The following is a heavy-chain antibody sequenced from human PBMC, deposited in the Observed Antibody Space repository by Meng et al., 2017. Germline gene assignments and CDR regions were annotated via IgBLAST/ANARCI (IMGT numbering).Heavy chain of an antibody. D-gene: IGHD6-19*01. CDR2: ISSSSSYI. CDR3: ARRRGSSGWKFDY. V-gene: IGHV3-21*01. J-gene: IGHJ4*02. CDR1: GFTFSSYS. Sequence: GESLKISCAASGFTFSSYSMNWVRQAPGKGLEWVSSISSSSSYIYYADSVKGRFTISRDNAKNSLYLQMNSPRAEDTAVYYCARRRGSSGWKFDYWGQGTLVTVSS.